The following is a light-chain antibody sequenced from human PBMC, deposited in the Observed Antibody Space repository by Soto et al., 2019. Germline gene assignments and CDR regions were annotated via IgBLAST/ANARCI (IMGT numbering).Light chain of an antibody. J-gene: IGKJ1*01. V-gene: IGKV1-5*03. Sequence: DIPRTQSPSTLSASVGDRFTITGRGSQSIRSWLAWYQQKPGKAPKLLIYKASSLESGVPSRFSGSGSGTEFTLTISRLQPDDFATYYCQQYNSYSETFGQGTKVDIK. CDR2: KAS. CDR3: QQYNSYSET. CDR1: QSIRSW.